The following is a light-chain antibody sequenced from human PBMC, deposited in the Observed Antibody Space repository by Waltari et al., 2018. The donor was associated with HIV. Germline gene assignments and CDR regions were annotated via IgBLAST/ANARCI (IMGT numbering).Light chain of an antibody. V-gene: IGKV3D-20*02. CDR3: QQRSNWPPA. CDR2: GAS. J-gene: IGKJ4*01. Sequence: EIVLTQSPGTLSLSPGERATLSCRASQSVSSSYLAWYQHKPGQAPRLLIFGASSRATGIPDRFSGSGSGTDFTLTISRLEPEDFAVYYCQQRSNWPPAFGGGTKVEIK. CDR1: QSVSSSY.